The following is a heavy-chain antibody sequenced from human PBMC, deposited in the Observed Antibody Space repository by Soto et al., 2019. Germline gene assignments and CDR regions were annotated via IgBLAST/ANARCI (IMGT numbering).Heavy chain of an antibody. V-gene: IGHV3-23*01. D-gene: IGHD6-13*01. CDR2: ISGSGGST. CDR1: GFTFSSYA. CDR3: AKSRQRGIAAAGSLFDY. Sequence: GSLRLSCAASGFTFSSYAMSWVRQAPGKGLEWVSAISGSGGSTYYADSVKGRFTISRDNSKNTLYLQMNSLRAEDTAVYYCAKSRQRGIAAAGSLFDYWGQGTLVTVSS. J-gene: IGHJ4*02.